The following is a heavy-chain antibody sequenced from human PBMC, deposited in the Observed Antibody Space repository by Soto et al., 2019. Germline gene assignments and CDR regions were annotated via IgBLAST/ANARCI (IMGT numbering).Heavy chain of an antibody. V-gene: IGHV3-15*01. CDR1: GFTFSNAW. D-gene: IGHD3-22*01. Sequence: PGGSLRLSCAASGFTFSNAWMSWVRQAPGKGLEWVGRIKSKTDGGTTDFAAPVKGRFTISRDDSKNTLYLQMNSLKTEDTAVYYCTADRRYYDSTGLYWGQGTLVTLST. J-gene: IGHJ4*02. CDR3: TADRRYYDSTGLY. CDR2: IKSKTDGGTT.